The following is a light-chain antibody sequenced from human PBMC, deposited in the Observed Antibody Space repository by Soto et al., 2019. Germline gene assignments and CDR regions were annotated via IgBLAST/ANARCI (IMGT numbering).Light chain of an antibody. CDR3: CSYGNAATTVV. J-gene: IGLJ2*01. V-gene: IGLV2-23*01. CDR1: RNYNL. CDR2: EDT. Sequence: QSALTQPASVSGSPGQSITISCTGTRNYNLVSWYQQHPGRAPKLMIYEDTMRPSGLSDRFSGSKSGNTASLTISGLRAEDEASYHCCSYGNAATTVVFGGGTKVTVL.